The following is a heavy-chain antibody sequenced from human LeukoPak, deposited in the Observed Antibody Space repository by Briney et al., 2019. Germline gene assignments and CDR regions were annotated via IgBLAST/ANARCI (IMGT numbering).Heavy chain of an antibody. Sequence: PSETLSLTCTVSGGSISSYYWSWIRQPPGKGLEWIAYISDIGSINYNPSLKSRVTISLDTSKNRLSLKLRSVTAADTAVYYCARVEDCTNGVCRYLDYWGQGTLVTVSS. V-gene: IGHV4-59*12. D-gene: IGHD2-8*01. CDR2: ISDIGSI. CDR1: GGSISSYY. CDR3: ARVEDCTNGVCRYLDY. J-gene: IGHJ4*02.